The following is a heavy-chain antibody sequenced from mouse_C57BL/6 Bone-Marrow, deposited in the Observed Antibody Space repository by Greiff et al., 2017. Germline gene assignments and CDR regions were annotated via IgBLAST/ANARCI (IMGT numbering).Heavy chain of an antibody. CDR2: IYPTSGRT. CDR1: GYTFTSYW. V-gene: IGHV1-55*01. CDR3: ASTGPLGRSFDY. Sequence: QVQLQQPGAELVKPGASVKMSCKASGYTFTSYWITWVKQRPGQGLEWIGDIYPTSGRTNYNEKFKSKAILTVDTSANTAYMQLSSLTSEDSAVFDGASTGPLGRSFDYWSQGTTLTVSS. J-gene: IGHJ2*01. D-gene: IGHD4-1*01.